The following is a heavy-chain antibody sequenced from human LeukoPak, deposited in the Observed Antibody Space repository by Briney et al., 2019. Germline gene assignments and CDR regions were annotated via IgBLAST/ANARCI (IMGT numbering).Heavy chain of an antibody. V-gene: IGHV3-30*02. CDR1: GFTFSSYG. Sequence: GGSLRLSCAASGFTFSSYGMHWVRQAPGKGLEWVAFIRYDGSNKYYADSVKGRFTISRDNSKNTLYLQMNSLRAEDTAVYYCAKDLGARDTIFGVVTTLDYWGQGTLVTVSS. J-gene: IGHJ4*02. D-gene: IGHD3-3*01. CDR2: IRYDGSNK. CDR3: AKDLGARDTIFGVVTTLDY.